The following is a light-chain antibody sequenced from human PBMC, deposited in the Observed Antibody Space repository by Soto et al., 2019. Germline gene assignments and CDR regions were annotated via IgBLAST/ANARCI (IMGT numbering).Light chain of an antibody. CDR1: QSFSSSY. V-gene: IGKV3-20*01. Sequence: EIVLTQSPGTLSLSPGEGATLSCRASQSFSSSYLGWYQQRPGQAPRLLIYAASSRATGIPDRFSGSGSGADFTLPISRPEPEDFAVYYCQQYGSSPRTFGQRDQG. CDR2: AAS. CDR3: QQYGSSPRT. J-gene: IGKJ1*01.